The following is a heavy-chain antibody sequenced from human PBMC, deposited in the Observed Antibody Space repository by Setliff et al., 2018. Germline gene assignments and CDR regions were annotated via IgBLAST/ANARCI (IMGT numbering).Heavy chain of an antibody. CDR1: GFTFSSYW. CDR3: TRDWGGVGATNAFDI. D-gene: IGHD1-26*01. V-gene: IGHV3-74*01. CDR2: INSDGSST. J-gene: IGHJ3*02. Sequence: LRLSCEASGFTFSSYWMHWVRQAPGKGLVWVSHINSDGSSTTYADSVKGRFTISRDNAKNTLYLQMNRLRAEDTAVDYCTRDWGGVGATNAFDIWGQGTMVTVSS.